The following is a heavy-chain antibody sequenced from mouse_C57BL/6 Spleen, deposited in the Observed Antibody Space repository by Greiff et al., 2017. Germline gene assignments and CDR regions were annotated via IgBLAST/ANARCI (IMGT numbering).Heavy chain of an antibody. J-gene: IGHJ2*01. Sequence: EVKLVESGGGLVKPGGSLKLSCAASGFTFSSYAMSWVRRTPEKRLEWVATISDGGSYTYYPDNVKGRFTISRDNAKNNLYLQMSHLKSEDTAMYYCARDRDRGDFDYWGQGTTLTVSS. CDR3: ARDRDRGDFDY. CDR2: ISDGGSYT. D-gene: IGHD3-1*01. V-gene: IGHV5-4*01. CDR1: GFTFSSYA.